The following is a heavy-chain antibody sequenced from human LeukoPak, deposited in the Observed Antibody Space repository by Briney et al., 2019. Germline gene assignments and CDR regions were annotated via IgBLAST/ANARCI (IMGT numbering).Heavy chain of an antibody. J-gene: IGHJ5*02. CDR3: ARGGQRLSRFDP. D-gene: IGHD6-25*01. Sequence: SVKVSCKASGFTFISSAVQWVRQAHGQRLEWIGWIVVGSGNTNYAQKFQERVTITRDMSTSTAYMELSSLRSEDTAVYYCARGGQRLSRFDPWGQGTLVTVSS. V-gene: IGHV1-58*01. CDR1: GFTFISSA. CDR2: IVVGSGNT.